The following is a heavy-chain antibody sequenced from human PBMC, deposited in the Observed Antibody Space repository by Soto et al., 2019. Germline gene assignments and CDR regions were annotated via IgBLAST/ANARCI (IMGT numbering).Heavy chain of an antibody. D-gene: IGHD3-3*01. CDR1: GGSISSSSYY. J-gene: IGHJ4*02. CDR2: IYYSGST. Sequence: PSETLSLTCTVSGGSISSSSYYWGWIRQPPGKGLEWIGSIYYSGSTYYNPSLKSRVTISVDTSKNQFSLKLSSVIAADTAVYYCASYYVLRFLEWLWGFDYWGQGTLVTVPS. V-gene: IGHV4-39*01. CDR3: ASYYVLRFLEWLWGFDY.